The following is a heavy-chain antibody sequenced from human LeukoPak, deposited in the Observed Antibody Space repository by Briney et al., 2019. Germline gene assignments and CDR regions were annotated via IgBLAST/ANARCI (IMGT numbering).Heavy chain of an antibody. J-gene: IGHJ4*02. CDR2: IYTTGST. D-gene: IGHD6-19*01. CDR1: SEFFTGYY. Sequence: SETLSLTCGVSSEFFTGYYWGWIRQPPGKGLEWIGRIYTTGSTNYNPSLKSRVTISVDTSKNQFSLKLSSVTAADTAVYYCARDYSRWLVGYFDYWGQGTLVTVSS. V-gene: IGHV4-4*08. CDR3: ARDYSRWLVGYFDY.